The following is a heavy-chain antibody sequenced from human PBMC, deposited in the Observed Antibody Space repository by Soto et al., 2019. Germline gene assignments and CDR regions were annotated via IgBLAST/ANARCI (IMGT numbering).Heavy chain of an antibody. J-gene: IGHJ3*02. CDR3: TREVYDILTHGAFDI. D-gene: IGHD3-9*01. CDR1: GFTFSSYS. CDR2: ISSSSSTI. Sequence: GGSLILSCAASGFTFSSYSMNWVRQAPGKGLEWVSYISSSSSTIYYADSVKGRFTISRDNAKNSLYLQMNSLRDEDTAVYYCTREVYDILTHGAFDIWGQGTMVTVSS. V-gene: IGHV3-48*02.